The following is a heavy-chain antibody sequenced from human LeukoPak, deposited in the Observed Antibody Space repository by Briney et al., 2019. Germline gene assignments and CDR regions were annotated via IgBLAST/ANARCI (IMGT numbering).Heavy chain of an antibody. D-gene: IGHD6-13*01. Sequence: GGSLRLSCAASGFTFSAYGIHWVRQAPGKGLEWVAVISYDGSNKYYVDSVKGRFTISRDNSKNTLYLQMNSLRAEDTAVYYCARARGYSSSPFAYYYYMDVWGKGTTVTVSS. V-gene: IGHV3-30*03. J-gene: IGHJ6*03. CDR3: ARARGYSSSPFAYYYYMDV. CDR1: GFTFSAYG. CDR2: ISYDGSNK.